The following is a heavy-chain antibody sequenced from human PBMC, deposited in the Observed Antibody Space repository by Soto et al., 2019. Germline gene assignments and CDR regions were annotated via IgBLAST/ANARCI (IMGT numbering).Heavy chain of an antibody. CDR3: ARHGAGAYNSAWYESFYGMDV. Sequence: SETLSLTCTVSGGSISSSSLFWGWIRQPPGKGLEWIGSLYYSENTYYNPSLKSRVTISVDTSKSQFSLKLSSVTAADTAVYYCARHGAGAYNSAWYESFYGMDVWGQGTTVTVSS. D-gene: IGHD6-19*01. J-gene: IGHJ6*02. CDR2: LYYSENT. V-gene: IGHV4-39*01. CDR1: GGSISSSSLF.